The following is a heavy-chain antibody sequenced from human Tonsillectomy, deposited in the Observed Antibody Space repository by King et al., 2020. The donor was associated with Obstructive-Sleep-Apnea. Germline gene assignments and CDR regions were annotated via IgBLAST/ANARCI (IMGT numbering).Heavy chain of an antibody. J-gene: IGHJ2*01. V-gene: IGHV4-59*08. D-gene: IGHD6-19*01. CDR2: IYYSGST. CDR3: ARPGSGQYWYFDL. CDR1: GGSLSSYY. Sequence: QLQESGPGLVKPSETLSLTCTVSGGSLSSYYWSWIRQPPGKGLELVGDIYYSGSTNYNPPLQSRVTISGDTSKNQFPLKLGSVTAADTAVYYCARPGSGQYWYFDLWGRGTLVTVSS.